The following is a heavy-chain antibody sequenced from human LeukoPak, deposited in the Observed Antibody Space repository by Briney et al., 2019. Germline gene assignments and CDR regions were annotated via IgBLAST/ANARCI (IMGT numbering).Heavy chain of an antibody. CDR1: GGSISSYY. Sequence: PSETLSLTCTVSGGSISSYYWSWIRQPAGKGLEWIGRIYASGGANYNPSLKSRVTMSVDTPKNQLSLKVSSVTAADTAVYYCAREFSSVASAGTDYWGQGTLVTVSS. J-gene: IGHJ4*02. D-gene: IGHD6-13*01. V-gene: IGHV4-4*07. CDR3: AREFSSVASAGTDY. CDR2: IYASGGA.